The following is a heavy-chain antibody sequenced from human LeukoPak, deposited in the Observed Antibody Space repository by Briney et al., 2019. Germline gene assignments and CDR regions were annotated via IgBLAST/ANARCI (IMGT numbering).Heavy chain of an antibody. CDR1: GGSINSNSYY. V-gene: IGHV4-39*01. D-gene: IGHD6-19*01. CDR2: IFYSGSS. J-gene: IGHJ4*02. Sequence: SETLSLTCTVSGGSINSNSYYWGWIRQPPGKGLEWIASIFYSGSSYYNPSLKSRVTISVDTSKNQFSLKLSSVTAADTAVYYCARGGKGFSSGWPRRFDYWGQGTLVTVSS. CDR3: ARGGKGFSSGWPRRFDY.